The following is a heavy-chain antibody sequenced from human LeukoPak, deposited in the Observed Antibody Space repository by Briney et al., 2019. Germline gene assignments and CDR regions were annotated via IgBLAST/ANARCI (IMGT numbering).Heavy chain of an antibody. CDR3: ARSLYYYGSGSYYLDAFDI. CDR1: GGSFSGYY. D-gene: IGHD3-10*01. J-gene: IGHJ3*02. V-gene: IGHV4-34*01. CDR2: INHSGST. Sequence: SSETLSLTCAVYGGSFSGYYWSWIRQPPGKGLEWIGEINHSGSTNYNPSLKSRVTISVDTSKNQFSLKLSSVTAADTAVYYCARSLYYYGSGSYYLDAFDIWGRGTMVTVSS.